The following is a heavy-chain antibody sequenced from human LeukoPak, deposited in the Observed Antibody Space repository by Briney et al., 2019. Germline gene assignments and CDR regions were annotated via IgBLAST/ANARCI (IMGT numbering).Heavy chain of an antibody. D-gene: IGHD3-9*01. CDR1: GGTFSSYA. CDR2: IIPIFGTA. J-gene: IGHJ4*02. Sequence: SVKVSCKASGGTFSSYAISWVRQAPGQGLEWMGRIIPIFGTANYAQKFQGRVTITTDESTSTAYMELSSLRSEDTAVYYFAREGQDYDILTGYFDYWGQGTLVTVSS. V-gene: IGHV1-69*05. CDR3: AREGQDYDILTGYFDY.